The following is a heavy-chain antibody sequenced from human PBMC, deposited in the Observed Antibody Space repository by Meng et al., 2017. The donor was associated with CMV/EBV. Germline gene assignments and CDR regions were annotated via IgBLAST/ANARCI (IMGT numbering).Heavy chain of an antibody. Sequence: GESLKISCAASGFAFSSYAMHWVRQAPGKGLEWVGRIKSKTDGGTTDYAAPVKGRFTISRDDSKNTLYLQMNSLKTEDTAVYYCTTPNIVLMVYGWNYFDYWGQGTLVTVSS. J-gene: IGHJ4*02. CDR3: TTPNIVLMVYGWNYFDY. CDR2: IKSKTDGGTT. D-gene: IGHD2-8*01. CDR1: GFAFSSYA. V-gene: IGHV3-15*01.